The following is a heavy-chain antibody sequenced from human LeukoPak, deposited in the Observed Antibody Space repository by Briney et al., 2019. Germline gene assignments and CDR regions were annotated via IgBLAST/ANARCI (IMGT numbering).Heavy chain of an antibody. J-gene: IGHJ3*02. CDR2: IFFSGST. D-gene: IGHD5-24*01. Sequence: SETLSLTCTVSGGSISSYYWSWIRQPPGKGLEWIGYIFFSGSTNYNPSLKSRVTMSVDTSKNQFSLNLSSVTAADTAVYYCARGEMATIEDAFDIWGQGTMVTVSS. V-gene: IGHV4-59*01. CDR3: ARGEMATIEDAFDI. CDR1: GGSISSYY.